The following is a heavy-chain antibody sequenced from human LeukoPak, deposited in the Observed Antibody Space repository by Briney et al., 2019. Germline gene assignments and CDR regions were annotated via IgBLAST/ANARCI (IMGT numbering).Heavy chain of an antibody. CDR2: IYTSGST. D-gene: IGHD3-22*01. CDR3: ARELDYYDSSGALYYYYMDV. J-gene: IGHJ6*03. CDR1: GGSISSYY. Sequence: SEILSLTCTVSGGSISSYYWSWIRQPAGKGLEWIGRIYTSGSTNYNPSLKSRVTMSVDTSKNQFSLKLSSVTAADTAVYYCARELDYYDSSGALYYYYMDVWGKGTTVTVSS. V-gene: IGHV4-4*07.